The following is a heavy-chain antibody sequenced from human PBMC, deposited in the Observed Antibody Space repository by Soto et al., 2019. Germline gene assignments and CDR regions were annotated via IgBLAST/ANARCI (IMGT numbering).Heavy chain of an antibody. Sequence: SETLSLTCTVSGGSISSSSYYWGWIRQPPGKGLEWIGSIYYSGSTYYNPSLKSRVTISVDTSKNQFSLKLSSVTAADTAVYYCASGNSRATGDYWGQGTLVTVSS. CDR1: GGSISSSSYY. V-gene: IGHV4-39*01. CDR2: IYYSGST. J-gene: IGHJ4*02. CDR3: ASGNSRATGDY. D-gene: IGHD5-12*01.